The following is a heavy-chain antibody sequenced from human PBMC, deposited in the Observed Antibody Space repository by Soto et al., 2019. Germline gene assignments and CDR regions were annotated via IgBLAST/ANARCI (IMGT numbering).Heavy chain of an antibody. CDR3: AREDDYYDSSGSIEYFQH. J-gene: IGHJ1*01. CDR2: ISSSSGTI. Sequence: QVQLVESGGGLVKPGGSLRLSCVASGFTFSDYYMSWIRQAPGKGLEWVSYISSSSGTIYYADSVKGRFTISRDNAKNSLYLQMNSLRAEDTAVYYCAREDDYYDSSGSIEYFQHWGQGTLVTVSS. D-gene: IGHD3-22*01. CDR1: GFTFSDYY. V-gene: IGHV3-11*01.